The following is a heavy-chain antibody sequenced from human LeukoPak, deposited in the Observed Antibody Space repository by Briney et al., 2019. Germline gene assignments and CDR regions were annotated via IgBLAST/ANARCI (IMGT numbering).Heavy chain of an antibody. Sequence: RPGGSLRLSCAASGFTFSSYAMSWVRQAPGKGLEWVSAISGSGGSTHYAESVKGRFTISRDNSKNTLYLQMNSLRAEDTAVYYCVQSSEGGATPDVLDYWGQGTLVTVSS. D-gene: IGHD1-26*01. CDR3: VQSSEGGATPDVLDY. CDR1: GFTFSSYA. CDR2: ISGSGGST. J-gene: IGHJ4*02. V-gene: IGHV3-23*01.